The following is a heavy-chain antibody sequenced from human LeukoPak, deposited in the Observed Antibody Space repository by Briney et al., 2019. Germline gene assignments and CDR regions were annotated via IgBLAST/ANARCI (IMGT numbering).Heavy chain of an antibody. CDR2: IYSGGST. V-gene: IGHV3-66*01. CDR3: AKARITMIVVVPDAFDI. Sequence: GGSLRLSCAASEFSVGSNYMTWVRQAPGKGLEWVSLIYSGGSTYYADSVKGRFTISRDNSKNTLYLQMNSLRAEDTAVYYCAKARITMIVVVPDAFDIWGQGTMVTVSS. CDR1: EFSVGSNY. D-gene: IGHD3-22*01. J-gene: IGHJ3*02.